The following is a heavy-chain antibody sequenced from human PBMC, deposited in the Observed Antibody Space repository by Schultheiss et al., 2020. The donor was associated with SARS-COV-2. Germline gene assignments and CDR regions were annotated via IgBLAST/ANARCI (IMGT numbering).Heavy chain of an antibody. V-gene: IGHV3-48*01. CDR1: GFTFSDYY. CDR2: ISSSSSTI. J-gene: IGHJ4*02. Sequence: GGSLRLSCAASGFTFSDYYMNWVRQAPGKGLEWVSYISSSSSTIYYADSVKGRFTISRDNAKNSLYLQMNSLRAEDTAVYYCVRDWGDGYNPYYLDYWGRGALVTVSS. CDR3: VRDWGDGYNPYYLDY. D-gene: IGHD5-24*01.